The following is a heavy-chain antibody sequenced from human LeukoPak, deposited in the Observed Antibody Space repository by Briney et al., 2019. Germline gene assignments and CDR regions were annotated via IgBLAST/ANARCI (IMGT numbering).Heavy chain of an antibody. J-gene: IGHJ5*02. CDR2: MFYSGST. D-gene: IGHD3-10*01. CDR1: GGSISSYY. CDR3: ARDSGTTGEVKFDP. V-gene: IGHV4-59*01. Sequence: SETLSLTCTVSGGSISSYYWSWIRQPPGKGLEWIGYMFYSGSTSYNPSLKSRVTISVDTSKNQFSLKLSSVTAADTAVYYCARDSGTTGEVKFDPWGQGTLVTVSS.